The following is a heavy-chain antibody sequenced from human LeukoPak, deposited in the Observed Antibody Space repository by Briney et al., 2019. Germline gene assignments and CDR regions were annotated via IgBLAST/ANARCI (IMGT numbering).Heavy chain of an antibody. CDR1: GYTLTSYG. Sequence: ASVKVSCKASGYTLTSYGFSWVRQAPGQGLEWMGWISAYNGNTNYAQKFQGRVTMTTDTSTSTAYMELRSLRSDDTAVYYCARGDDILTGYFRGFDYWGQGTLVTVSS. CDR2: ISAYNGNT. CDR3: ARGDDILTGYFRGFDY. D-gene: IGHD3-9*01. V-gene: IGHV1-18*01. J-gene: IGHJ4*02.